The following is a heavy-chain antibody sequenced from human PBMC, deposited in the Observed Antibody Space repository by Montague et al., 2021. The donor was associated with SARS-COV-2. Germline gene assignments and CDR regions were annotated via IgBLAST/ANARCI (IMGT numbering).Heavy chain of an antibody. Sequence: SLRLSCAASGFTFSSYAMHWVRQAPGKGLEWVAVISYDGSNKYYADSVKGRFTISGDNSKNTLYLQMNSLRAEDTAVHYCARVVGSYYGMDVWGQGTTVTVSS. V-gene: IGHV3-30*04. CDR3: ARVVGSYYGMDV. D-gene: IGHD2-15*01. J-gene: IGHJ6*02. CDR2: ISYDGSNK. CDR1: GFTFSSYA.